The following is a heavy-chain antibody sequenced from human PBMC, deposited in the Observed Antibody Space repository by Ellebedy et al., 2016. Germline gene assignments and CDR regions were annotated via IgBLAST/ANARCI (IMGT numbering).Heavy chain of an antibody. V-gene: IGHV3-74*01. CDR1: GFTFSNYF. Sequence: GESLKISXSASGFTFSNYFMHWVRQAPGKGLVWVSRINSDGSATIYADSVRGRFTISRDDSKNSLHLQMYSLRVEDTAVYYCARDGPNKDFDYWGQGTLVTVSS. CDR2: INSDGSAT. CDR3: ARDGPNKDFDY. D-gene: IGHD1/OR15-1a*01. J-gene: IGHJ4*02.